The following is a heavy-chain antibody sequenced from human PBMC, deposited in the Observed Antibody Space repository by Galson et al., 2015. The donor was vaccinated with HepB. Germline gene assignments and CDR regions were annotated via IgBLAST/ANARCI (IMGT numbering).Heavy chain of an antibody. CDR2: IIPILGIA. CDR3: ARWDGYNSHYFDY. D-gene: IGHD5-24*01. J-gene: IGHJ4*02. V-gene: IGHV1-69*02. CDR1: GYTLTELS. Sequence: SVKVSCKVSGYTLTELSMHWVRQAPGKGLEWMGRIIPILGIANYAQKFQGRVTITADKSTSTAYMELSSLRSEDTAVYYCARWDGYNSHYFDYWGQGTLVTVSS.